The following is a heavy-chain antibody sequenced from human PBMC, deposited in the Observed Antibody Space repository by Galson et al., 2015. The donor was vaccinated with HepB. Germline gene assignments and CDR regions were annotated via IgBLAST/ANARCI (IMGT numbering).Heavy chain of an antibody. CDR2: IASSGNT. V-gene: IGHV3-13*04. Sequence: SLRLSCAASGFTFSSYDMHWVRQITGKGLEWVSAIASSGNTYYPGSVKGRFTISRENAENSLYHQMNSLRAGDTAVYYCARESGGSGWLHYDYWGQGTLVTVSS. D-gene: IGHD6-19*01. J-gene: IGHJ4*02. CDR3: ARESGGSGWLHYDY. CDR1: GFTFSSYD.